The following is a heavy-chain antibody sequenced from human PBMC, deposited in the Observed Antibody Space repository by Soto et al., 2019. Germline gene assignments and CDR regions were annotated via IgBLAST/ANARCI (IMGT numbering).Heavy chain of an antibody. CDR2: IYYTGGA. CDR3: ARGLTMLRGVMDS. J-gene: IGHJ4*02. D-gene: IGHD3-10*01. CDR1: GGSISSGGDY. V-gene: IGHV4-31*03. Sequence: SEPLSLTCTVSGGSISSGGDYWSWIRQRPGKGLEWIGYIYYTGGAYYNPSLKSRLTLSVDTAKSQFSLQLTSVTAADTAVYFCARGLTMLRGVMDSWGQGTLVTV.